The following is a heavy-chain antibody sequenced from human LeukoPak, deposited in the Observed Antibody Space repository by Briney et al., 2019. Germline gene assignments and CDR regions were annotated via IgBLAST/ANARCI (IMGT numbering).Heavy chain of an antibody. CDR3: ARPYYGSGSYHY. CDR2: IYYSGST. CDR1: GGSISSSSYY. D-gene: IGHD3-10*01. J-gene: IGHJ4*02. Sequence: SETLSLTCTVSGGSISSSSYYWGWIRQPPGKGLEWIGSIYYSGSTYYNPSLKSRVTISVDTSKNQFPLKLSSVTAADTAVYYCARPYYGSGSYHYWGQGTLVTVSS. V-gene: IGHV4-39*01.